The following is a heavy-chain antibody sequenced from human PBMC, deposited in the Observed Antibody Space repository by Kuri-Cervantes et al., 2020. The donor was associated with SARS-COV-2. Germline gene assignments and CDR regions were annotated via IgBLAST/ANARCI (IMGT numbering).Heavy chain of an antibody. D-gene: IGHD3-3*01. CDR1: GFTFSSYS. Sequence: GESLKISCAASGFTFSSYSMNWVRQAPGKGLEWVSSISSSSSYIYYADSVKGRFTISRDNAKNSLYLQMNSLRDEDTAVYYCARDDNSLDFRSGYGYYYGMDVWGQGTTVTVSS. CDR2: ISSSSSYI. J-gene: IGHJ6*02. V-gene: IGHV3-21*01. CDR3: ARDDNSLDFRSGYGYYYGMDV.